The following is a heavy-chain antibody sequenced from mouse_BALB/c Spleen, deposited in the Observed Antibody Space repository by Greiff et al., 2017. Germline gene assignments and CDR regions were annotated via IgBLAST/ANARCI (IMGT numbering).Heavy chain of an antibody. Sequence: VQLQQSGPELVKPGASVKISCKASGYSFTGYYMHWVKQSHVKSLEWIGRINPYNGATSYNQNFKDKASLTVDKSSSTAYMELHSLTSEDSAVYYCATYYGTYRDAMDYWGQGTSVTVSS. V-gene: IGHV1-31*01. J-gene: IGHJ4*01. D-gene: IGHD2-10*01. CDR2: INPYNGAT. CDR1: GYSFTGYY. CDR3: ATYYGTYRDAMDY.